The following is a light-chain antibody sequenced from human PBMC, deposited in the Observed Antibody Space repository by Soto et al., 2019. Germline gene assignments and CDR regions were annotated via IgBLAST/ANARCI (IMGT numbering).Light chain of an antibody. J-gene: IGLJ1*01. Sequence: QLVLTQSPSASASLGASVKLTCTLSSGHSNYAIAWHQQQPEKGPRYLMKLNSDGSHRKGDGIPDRFSGSSSGAERYLAISSLHSEDEADYYCQAWDTGTQNYVFGTATKLTVL. V-gene: IGLV4-69*01. CDR2: LNSDGSH. CDR1: SGHSNYA. CDR3: QAWDTGTQNYV.